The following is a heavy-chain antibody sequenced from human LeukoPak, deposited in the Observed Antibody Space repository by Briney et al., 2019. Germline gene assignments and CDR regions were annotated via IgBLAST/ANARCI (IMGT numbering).Heavy chain of an antibody. CDR1: GFTFSSYW. J-gene: IGHJ4*02. V-gene: IGHV3-74*01. Sequence: GGSLRLSCAASGFTFSSYWMHWVRQAPGKGLVWDSRINSDGRSTSYADSVKGRFTISRDNAKNTLYLQMNSLRAEDTAVYYCARRYCSGGNCYSGSDYWGQGTLVTVTS. CDR3: ARRYCSGGNCYSGSDY. D-gene: IGHD2-15*01. CDR2: INSDGRST.